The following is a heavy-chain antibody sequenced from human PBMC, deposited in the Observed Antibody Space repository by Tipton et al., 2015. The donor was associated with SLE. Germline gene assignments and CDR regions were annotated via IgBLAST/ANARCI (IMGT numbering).Heavy chain of an antibody. CDR1: GGSISSSSYY. D-gene: IGHD1-26*01. V-gene: IGHV4-39*07. CDR2: IYYSGST. Sequence: TLSLTCTVSGGSISSSSYYWGWIRQPPGKGLEWIGSIYYSGSTYYNPSLKSRVTISVDTSKNQFSLKLSSVTAADTAVYYCASIVGATPLDYWGQGTLVTVSS. CDR3: ASIVGATPLDY. J-gene: IGHJ4*02.